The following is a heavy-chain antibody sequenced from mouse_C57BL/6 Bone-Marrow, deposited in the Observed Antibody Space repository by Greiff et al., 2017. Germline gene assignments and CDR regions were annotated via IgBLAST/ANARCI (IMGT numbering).Heavy chain of an antibody. Sequence: VQLQQPGAELVKPGASVKLSCKASGYTFTSYWMHWVKQRPGQGLEWIGEIDPSDSYTNYNQKFKGKSTLTVDKSSSTAYMQLSSLTSEDSAVYYCARENYGSSYWFAYWGQGTLVTVSA. CDR1: GYTFTSYW. CDR2: IDPSDSYT. V-gene: IGHV1-69*01. CDR3: ARENYGSSYWFAY. J-gene: IGHJ3*01. D-gene: IGHD1-1*01.